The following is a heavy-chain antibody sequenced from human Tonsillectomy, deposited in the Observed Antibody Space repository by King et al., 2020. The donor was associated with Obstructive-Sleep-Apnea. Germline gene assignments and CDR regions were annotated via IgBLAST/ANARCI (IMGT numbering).Heavy chain of an antibody. J-gene: IGHJ4*02. Sequence: VQLVESGAEVKKPGASVKVSCKASGYTFTNYDINWVRQATGQGLEWMGWMNPNSDNTGYAQKFQGRVTMTRNTSISTAYMELNSLTSEDTAVYYCARGTRTFDYWGQGTLVTVSS. CDR1: GYTFTNYD. V-gene: IGHV1-8*01. CDR2: MNPNSDNT. CDR3: ARGTRTFDY.